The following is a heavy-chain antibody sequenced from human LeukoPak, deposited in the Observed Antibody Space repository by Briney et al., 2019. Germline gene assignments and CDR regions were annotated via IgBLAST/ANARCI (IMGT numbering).Heavy chain of an antibody. CDR1: GFTFSSYG. CDR3: TRDNSVRDEAWWFNP. Sequence: GGSLRLSCAASGFTFSSYGMQWVRQAPGKGLEWVAVISYDGRNKYYADSVKGRFTISRDNSKNTLYLQMNSLRAEDTAVYYCTRDNSVRDEAWWFNPWGQGTLVTVSS. CDR2: ISYDGRNK. D-gene: IGHD5-24*01. J-gene: IGHJ5*02. V-gene: IGHV3-30*03.